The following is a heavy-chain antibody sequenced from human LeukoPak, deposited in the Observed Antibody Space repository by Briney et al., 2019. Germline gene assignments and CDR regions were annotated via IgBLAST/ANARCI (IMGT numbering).Heavy chain of an antibody. Sequence: GGSLRLSCAASGFTFDDYTMHWVRQAPGKGLEWVSLISWDGGSTYYADSVKGRFTISRDNSKNSLYLQMNSLRTEDTALYYCAKELHTRWLQVRFPFGDWGQGTLVTVSS. J-gene: IGHJ4*02. D-gene: IGHD5-24*01. CDR3: AKELHTRWLQVRFPFGD. CDR1: GFTFDDYT. CDR2: ISWDGGST. V-gene: IGHV3-43*01.